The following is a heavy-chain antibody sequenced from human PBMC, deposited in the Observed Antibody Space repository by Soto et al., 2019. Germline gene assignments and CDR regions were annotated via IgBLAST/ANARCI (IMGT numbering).Heavy chain of an antibody. V-gene: IGHV4-39*01. D-gene: IGHD6-19*01. J-gene: IGHJ3*02. Sequence: PSETLSLTCTVCGGSISSSSYYWGWIRQPPGTGPEWIGSIYSSGSTYYNPSLKSRVTLSVDTSKNQFSLQLSSVTAADTAVHYCARHQQWFVFGGSGFDISGELT. CDR2: IYSSGST. CDR3: ARHQQWFVFGGSGFDI. CDR1: GGSISSSSYY.